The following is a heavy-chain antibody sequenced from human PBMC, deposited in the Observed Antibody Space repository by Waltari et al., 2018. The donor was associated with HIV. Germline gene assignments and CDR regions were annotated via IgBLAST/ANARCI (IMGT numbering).Heavy chain of an antibody. CDR1: GGGFGSYT. Sequence: QVQLVQSGAEMKMPESSVKVSCKASGGGFGSYTISWVRQDPGQGLEWMGGIIPKFGATHFAQKFQGRVTISADESTSTVYLELTSLRSDDTAVYYCARGGCSGRTCYSKSFDLWGQGTKVTVSS. CDR2: IIPKFGAT. V-gene: IGHV1-69*01. J-gene: IGHJ3*01. D-gene: IGHD2-15*01. CDR3: ARGGCSGRTCYSKSFDL.